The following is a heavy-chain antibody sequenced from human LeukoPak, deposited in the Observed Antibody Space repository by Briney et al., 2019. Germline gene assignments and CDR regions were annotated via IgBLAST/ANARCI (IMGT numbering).Heavy chain of an antibody. CDR2: ITSSSSFT. CDR3: ATDHGSGSWNYYAKTFDI. Sequence: GGSLTVSCAASGFTFSTYTMSWVRQAPGKGLDWVSSITSSSSFTYYADSVKGRFTISRDNAKNSLYLQMNSLPTEDTAVYYCATDHGSGSWNYYAKTFDIWGRGTMVTVSS. V-gene: IGHV3-21*03. J-gene: IGHJ3*02. D-gene: IGHD3-10*01. CDR1: GFTFSTYT.